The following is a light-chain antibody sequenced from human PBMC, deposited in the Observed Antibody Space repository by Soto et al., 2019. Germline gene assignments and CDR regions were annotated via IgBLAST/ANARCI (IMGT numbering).Light chain of an antibody. V-gene: IGLV1-44*01. J-gene: IGLJ2*01. CDR3: ATWDDSLNAHVV. CDR2: SNN. Sequence: QSVLTQPHSASGTPGQRATISWSGSSSNIGSNPVNWDQQLPGTAPKLRIYSNNQRPSGVPDRFSGSKSGTSASLTISGRQSEDAVDHYWATWDDSLNAHVVFGGGTKLAVL. CDR1: SSNIGSNP.